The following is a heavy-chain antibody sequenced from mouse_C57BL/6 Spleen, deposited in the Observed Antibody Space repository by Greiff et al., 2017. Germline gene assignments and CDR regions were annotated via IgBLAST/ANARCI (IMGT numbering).Heavy chain of an antibody. CDR1: GYAFSSSW. Sequence: QVQLKESGPELVKPGASVKISCKASGYAFSSSWMNWVKQRPGKGLEWIGRIYPGDGDTNYNGKFKGKATLTADKSSSTAYMQLSSLTSADSAVYFCARGSYGDYWGQGTTLTVSS. J-gene: IGHJ2*01. CDR3: ARGSYGDY. CDR2: IYPGDGDT. V-gene: IGHV1-82*01. D-gene: IGHD1-1*01.